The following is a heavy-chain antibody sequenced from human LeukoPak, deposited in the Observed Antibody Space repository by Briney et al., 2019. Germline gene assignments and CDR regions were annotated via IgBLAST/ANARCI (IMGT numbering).Heavy chain of an antibody. J-gene: IGHJ5*02. CDR1: GGSISNYY. CDR2: IYTSGST. CDR3: ARVPSPGWFDP. V-gene: IGHV4-4*07. Sequence: SETLSLTCTISGGSISNYYWTWIRQPAGKELEWIGHIYTSGSTKDNPSLRSRVTMSVDTSKNQFSLKLSSVTAADTAVYYCARVPSPGWFDPWGQGTLVTVSS.